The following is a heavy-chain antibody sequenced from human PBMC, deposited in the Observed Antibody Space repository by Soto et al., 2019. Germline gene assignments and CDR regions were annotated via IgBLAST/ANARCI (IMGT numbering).Heavy chain of an antibody. Sequence: SETLSLTCTVFGYSITSGYYWGWIRQPPGKGLEWIGSLYHSGSNYYKPSLESRVTISPDTSKNKFSLRLTAVTAADTAVYYCARAAYYYDTSGFEAASNFDYWGQGTLVTVSS. D-gene: IGHD3-22*01. CDR1: GYSITSGYY. CDR2: LYHSGSN. J-gene: IGHJ4*02. V-gene: IGHV4-38-2*02. CDR3: ARAAYYYDTSGFEAASNFDY.